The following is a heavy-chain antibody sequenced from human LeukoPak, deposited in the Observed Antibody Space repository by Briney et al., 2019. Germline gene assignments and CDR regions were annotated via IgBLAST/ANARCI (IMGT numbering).Heavy chain of an antibody. D-gene: IGHD2-15*01. J-gene: IGHJ4*02. Sequence: GSLRLSCAASGFTFSSYAMSWVRQAPGKGLEWVSAISGSGGSTYYADSVKGRFTISRDNSKNTLYLQMNSLRAEDTAVYYCAKGLGYCSGGCCWGTLDYWGQGTLVTVSS. V-gene: IGHV3-23*01. CDR2: ISGSGGST. CDR1: GFTFSSYA. CDR3: AKGLGYCSGGCCWGTLDY.